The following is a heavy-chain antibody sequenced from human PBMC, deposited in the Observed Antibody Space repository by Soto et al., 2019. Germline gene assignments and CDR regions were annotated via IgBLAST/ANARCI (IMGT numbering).Heavy chain of an antibody. Sequence: SETLSLTCTVSGGSISSYYWSWIRQPPGKGLEWIGYIYYSGSTNYNPSLKSRVTISVDTSKNQFSLKLSSVTAADTAVYYCARGGDFWSGYLSDVWGQGTTVTVSS. D-gene: IGHD3-3*01. CDR2: IYYSGST. CDR1: GGSISSYY. CDR3: ARGGDFWSGYLSDV. V-gene: IGHV4-59*01. J-gene: IGHJ6*02.